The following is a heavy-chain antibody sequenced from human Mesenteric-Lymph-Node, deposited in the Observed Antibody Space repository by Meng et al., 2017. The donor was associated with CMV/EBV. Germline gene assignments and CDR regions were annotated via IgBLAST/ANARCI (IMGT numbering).Heavy chain of an antibody. V-gene: IGHV1-69*05. CDR2: IIPIFGTA. D-gene: IGHD3/OR15-3a*01. Sequence: SCKASGGTFSSYAISWVRQAPGQGLEWMGGIIPIFGTANYAQKFQDRVTITTDESTSTAYMELSSLRSEDTAVYYCARGRDLYYFDYWGQGTLVTVSS. CDR3: ARGRDLYYFDY. J-gene: IGHJ4*02. CDR1: GGTFSSYA.